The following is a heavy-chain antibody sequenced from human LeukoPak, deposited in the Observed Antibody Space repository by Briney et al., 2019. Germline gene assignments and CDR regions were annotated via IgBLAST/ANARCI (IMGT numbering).Heavy chain of an antibody. Sequence: GGSLRLSCAASGFTFSSYGMHWVRQAPEKGLEWVGFIRSKAFGGTTEYAASVKGRFTISRDDSKSIAYLQMNSLKTEDTAVYYCTRDWARIAAAGTAAFDIWGQGTMVTVSS. CDR1: GFTFSSYG. V-gene: IGHV3-49*04. J-gene: IGHJ3*02. CDR3: TRDWARIAAAGTAAFDI. D-gene: IGHD6-13*01. CDR2: IRSKAFGGTT.